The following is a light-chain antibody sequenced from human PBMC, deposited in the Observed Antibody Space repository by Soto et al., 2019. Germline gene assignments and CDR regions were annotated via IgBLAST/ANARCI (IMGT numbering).Light chain of an antibody. V-gene: IGKV3-20*01. J-gene: IGKJ1*01. CDR3: EQYVSSWVT. Sequence: IVLTQSPGTLSLSPGERATLSCRASQSVSSSYLAWYQQKPGQAPRLLIYGASSRATGIPDRFSGSGSGTDLKLRVTRFAAENVGVYYCEQYVSSWVTIGKLTTVEIK. CDR1: QSVSSSY. CDR2: GAS.